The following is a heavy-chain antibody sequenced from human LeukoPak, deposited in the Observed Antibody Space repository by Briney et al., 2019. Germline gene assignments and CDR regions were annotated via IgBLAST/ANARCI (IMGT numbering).Heavy chain of an antibody. J-gene: IGHJ4*02. V-gene: IGHV5-51*01. Sequence: GESLKISCKASGYSFTSYWIGWVRQMPGKGLEWRGIIDPSDSDIRYTPSFQGQVTISADKSLSTAYLQWNSLKASDTAIYYCARQTAMGLSGDYWGQGTLVTVSS. CDR3: ARQTAMGLSGDY. CDR2: IDPSDSDI. D-gene: IGHD7-27*01. CDR1: GYSFTSYW.